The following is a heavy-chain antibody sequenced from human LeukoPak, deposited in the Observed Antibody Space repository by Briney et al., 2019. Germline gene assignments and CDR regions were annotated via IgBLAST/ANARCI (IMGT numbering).Heavy chain of an antibody. V-gene: IGHV3-21*01. CDR3: ARDGDDDYDY. D-gene: IGHD1-1*01. J-gene: IGHJ4*02. CDR1: GFTFSSYS. Sequence: PGGSLRLSCAASGFTFSSYSMNWVRQAPGKGLEWVSSISSSSSYIYYADSVKGRFTISRDNAKNSLYLQTNSLRAEDTAVYYCARDGDDDYDYWGQGTLVTVSS. CDR2: ISSSSSYI.